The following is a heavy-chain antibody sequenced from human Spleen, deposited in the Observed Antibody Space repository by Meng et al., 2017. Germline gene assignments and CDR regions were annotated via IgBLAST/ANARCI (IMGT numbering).Heavy chain of an antibody. V-gene: IGHV1-18*04. CDR3: AREYNWNDPFIGFAMDV. CDR1: GYNFPDYY. D-gene: IGHD1-20*01. J-gene: IGHJ6*02. Sequence: ASVKVSCKPSGYNFPDYYIHWVRRAPGQGLEWMGLISASNGNTNYAQKLQGRVTMTTDTSTSTAYMELRSLRSDDTAVYYCAREYNWNDPFIGFAMDVWGQGTTVTVSS. CDR2: ISASNGNT.